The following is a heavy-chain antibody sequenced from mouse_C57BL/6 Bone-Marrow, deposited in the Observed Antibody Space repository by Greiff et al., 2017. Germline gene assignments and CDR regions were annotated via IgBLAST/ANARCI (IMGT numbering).Heavy chain of an antibody. CDR2: INPNYGTT. CDR1: GYSFTDYN. Sequence: VQLQQSGPELVKPGASVKISCKASGYSFTDYNMNWVKQSNGKSLEWIRVINPNYGTTSYNQKFKGKATLTVAQSSSTAYMQLHSRTSAYSAVYYCAGGGTTVVAPYYAMDYWGQGTAVTVSS. J-gene: IGHJ4*01. D-gene: IGHD1-1*01. CDR3: AGGGTTVVAPYYAMDY. V-gene: IGHV1-39*01.